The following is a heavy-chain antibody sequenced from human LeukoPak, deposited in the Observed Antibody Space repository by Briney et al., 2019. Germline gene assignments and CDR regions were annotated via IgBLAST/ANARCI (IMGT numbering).Heavy chain of an antibody. CDR2: IYYSGST. Sequence: SETLSLTCTVSGGSISSSSYYWGWIRQPPGKGLEWTGSIYYSGSTYYNPSLKSRVTISVDTSKNQFSLKLSSVTAADTAVYYCARLPVTTGYYYYYMDVWGKGTTVTVSS. V-gene: IGHV4-39*01. CDR1: GGSISSSSYY. CDR3: ARLPVTTGYYYYYMDV. J-gene: IGHJ6*03. D-gene: IGHD4-17*01.